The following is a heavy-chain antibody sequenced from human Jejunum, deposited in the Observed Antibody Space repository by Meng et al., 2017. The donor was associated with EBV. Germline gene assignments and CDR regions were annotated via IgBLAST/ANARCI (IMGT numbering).Heavy chain of an antibody. CDR1: GGSISGYY. Sequence: VQVQQWGAGLVRQTETLSLTGAVYGGSISGYYWGWVGQPPGMGLEYIGEVDFSEITNYTQSLKSRVTMSVDASKNQFSLRLTSVTAADTAVYYCARRTGDYVVGYWGQGTLVTVSS. CDR3: ARRTGDYVVGY. V-gene: IGHV4-34*02. D-gene: IGHD2-8*02. CDR2: VDFSEIT. J-gene: IGHJ4*02.